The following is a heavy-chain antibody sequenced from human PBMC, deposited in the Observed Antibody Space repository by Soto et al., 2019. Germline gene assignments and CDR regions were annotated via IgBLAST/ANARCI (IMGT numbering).Heavy chain of an antibody. CDR2: IYWDDDK. D-gene: IGHD2-21*02. J-gene: IGHJ4*02. CDR1: VFALSISRLG. CDR3: AHVLAYCGADCYSYLDN. Sequence: TQTRRVTGSFSVFALSISRLGVGWIRQPPGKALEWLALIYWDDDKRYSPSLKSRLTITKDTSKNQVVLTMTNMDPVDTATYYCAHVLAYCGADCYSYLDNWGQATLVTVSS. V-gene: IGHV2-5*02.